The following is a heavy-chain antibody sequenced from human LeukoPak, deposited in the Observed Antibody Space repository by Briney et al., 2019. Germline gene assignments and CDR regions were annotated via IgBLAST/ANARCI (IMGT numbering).Heavy chain of an antibody. CDR3: ASTNPFDY. CDR1: GVSFSGYY. CDR2: INHSGST. V-gene: IGHV4-34*01. J-gene: IGHJ4*02. Sequence: SETLSLTCAVYGVSFSGYYWSWIRQPPGHRLEWIGEINHSGSTNYNPSLKSRVTISVDTSKNQFSLKLSSVTAADTAVYYCASTNPFDYWGQGTLVTVSS. D-gene: IGHD1-14*01.